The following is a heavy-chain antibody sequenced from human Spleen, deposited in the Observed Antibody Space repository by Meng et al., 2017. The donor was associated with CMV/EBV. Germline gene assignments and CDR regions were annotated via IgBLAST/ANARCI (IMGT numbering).Heavy chain of an antibody. J-gene: IGHJ3*01. CDR3: ARMSYSVSWYEAFDF. Sequence: ASVKVSCKTSGYTFTGYFMHWVRQVHGQGLEWMGWINPDSGITKYAEKFQGRVTMTRDTSISTAYMDLSGLKFDDTAVYYCARMSYSVSWYEAFDFWGQGTRVTVSS. V-gene: IGHV1-2*02. CDR1: GYTFTGYF. CDR2: INPDSGIT. D-gene: IGHD6-13*01.